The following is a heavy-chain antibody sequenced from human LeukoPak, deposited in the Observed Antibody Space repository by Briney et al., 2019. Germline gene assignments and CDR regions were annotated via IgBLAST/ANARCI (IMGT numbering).Heavy chain of an antibody. J-gene: IGHJ4*02. Sequence: SGPTLVNPTQTLTLTCTFSGFSLSTSGVGVGWIRQPPGKALEWLALIYWDDDKRYSPSLKSRLAITKDTSKNQVVLTMTNMDPVDTATYYCAHGPPNSGYVWYFVYWGQGTLVTVSS. CDR1: GFSLSTSGVG. CDR3: AHGPPNSGYVWYFVY. CDR2: IYWDDDK. D-gene: IGHD5-12*01. V-gene: IGHV2-5*02.